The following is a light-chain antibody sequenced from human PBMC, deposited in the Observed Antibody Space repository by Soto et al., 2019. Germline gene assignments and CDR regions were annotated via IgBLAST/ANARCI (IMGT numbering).Light chain of an antibody. CDR1: SSNIGAGYY. V-gene: IGLV1-40*01. J-gene: IGLJ2*01. CDR3: QSYDSSRSQV. CDR2: GNS. Sequence: QSVLTQPPSVSGAPGQRVTISCTGSSSNIGAGYYVHWYQQLPGTAPKLLIYGNSNRPSGVPDRFSGSKSGTSASLAITGLQAEDEADYYCQSYDSSRSQVFGGGTKLTVL.